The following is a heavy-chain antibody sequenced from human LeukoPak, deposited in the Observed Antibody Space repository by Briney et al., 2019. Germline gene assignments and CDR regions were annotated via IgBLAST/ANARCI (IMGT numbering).Heavy chain of an antibody. CDR2: ISWNSGST. CDR1: GFTFDDYA. D-gene: IGHD6-19*01. V-gene: IGHV3-9*01. Sequence: HAGGSLRLSCAASGFTFDDYAMHWVRQAPGRGLEWVSGISWNSGSTGYADSVKGRFTISRDNTKNSLYLQINSLSAEDTAVYYWARDGPYSSGWNWFDPWGQGTLVTVSS. CDR3: ARDGPYSSGWNWFDP. J-gene: IGHJ5*02.